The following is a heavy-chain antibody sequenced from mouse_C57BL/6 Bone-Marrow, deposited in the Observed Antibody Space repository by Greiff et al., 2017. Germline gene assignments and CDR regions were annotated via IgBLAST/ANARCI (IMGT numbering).Heavy chain of an antibody. D-gene: IGHD3-3*01. Sequence: QVQLQQSGAELVRPGTSVKLSCKASGYTFTSYWMHWVKQRPGQGLEWIGVIDPSDSYTNYNQKFKGKATLTVDTSSSTAYMQLSSLPSEDSAVYYCARVGGRDDWGQGTTLTVSS. CDR1: GYTFTSYW. CDR3: ARVGGRDD. CDR2: IDPSDSYT. V-gene: IGHV1-59*01. J-gene: IGHJ2*01.